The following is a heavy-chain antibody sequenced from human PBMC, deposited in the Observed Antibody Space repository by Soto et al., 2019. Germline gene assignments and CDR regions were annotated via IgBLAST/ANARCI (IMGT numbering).Heavy chain of an antibody. D-gene: IGHD1-1*01. CDR2: MYYSGNT. CDR3: AMARRPTGDPGYWDFDL. V-gene: IGHV4-31*03. J-gene: IGHJ2*01. Sequence: QVQLQESGPGLVKPSQTLSLTCTVSGVSLNTDSRFWSCVRQHPGNGLEWIGYMYYSGNTDYNPSLKSRLTISIDTSKNQFSLILTSVTAADTAVYYCAMARRPTGDPGYWDFDLWGRGTLVTLSS. CDR1: GVSLNTDSRF.